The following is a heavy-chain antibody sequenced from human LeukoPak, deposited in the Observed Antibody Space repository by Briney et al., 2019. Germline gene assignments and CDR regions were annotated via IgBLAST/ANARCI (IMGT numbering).Heavy chain of an antibody. CDR2: INHSGST. J-gene: IGHJ2*01. CDR1: GGSFSGYY. D-gene: IGHD4-23*01. Sequence: SETLSLTCAVYGGSFSGYYWSWIRQPPGKGLEWIGEINHSGSTNYNPSLKSRVTISVDTSKNQFSLKLSSVTAADTAVYYCARGRFTVVTSDYRYFDLWGRGTLVTVSS. V-gene: IGHV4-34*01. CDR3: ARGRFTVVTSDYRYFDL.